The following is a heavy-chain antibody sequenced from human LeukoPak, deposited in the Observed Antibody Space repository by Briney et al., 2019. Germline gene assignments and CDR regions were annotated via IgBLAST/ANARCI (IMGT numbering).Heavy chain of an antibody. J-gene: IGHJ3*02. CDR2: IYHSGGTT. CDR1: GGSIRSSNR. V-gene: IGHV4-4*02. CDR3: ARPTGRGGYPTDPFDI. Sequence: SGTLSLTCAVSGGSIRSSNRWSWVRQPPGKGLEWIGEIYHSGGTTNYNPSLKSRVTISVDKSKNQFSLQLSSVTAADTALYYCARPTGRGGYPTDPFDIWGQGTMVTVSS. D-gene: IGHD6-25*01.